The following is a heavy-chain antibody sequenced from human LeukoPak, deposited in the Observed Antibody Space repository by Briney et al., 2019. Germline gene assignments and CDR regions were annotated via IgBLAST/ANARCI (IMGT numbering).Heavy chain of an antibody. CDR2: IYHSGST. D-gene: IGHD3-9*01. V-gene: IGHV4-39*07. CDR3: ARDLRYFSL. J-gene: IGHJ4*02. CDR1: GGSISSSSYY. Sequence: KTSETLSLTCTVSGGSISSSSYYWGWIRQPPGKGLAGIGSIYHSGSTYYNPSLNSRVTISVDTSKNQFSLNLSSVTAADTAVYYCARDLRYFSLWGQGPLVTVSS.